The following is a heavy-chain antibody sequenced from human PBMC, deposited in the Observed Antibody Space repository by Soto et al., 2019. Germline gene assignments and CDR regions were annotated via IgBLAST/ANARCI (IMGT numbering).Heavy chain of an antibody. J-gene: IGHJ4*02. D-gene: IGHD6-6*01. CDR3: ARTSSSSSA. V-gene: IGHV4-31*03. Sequence: PSETLSLTCTVSGGSISRCGYYWSWIRQHPGKGLEWIGYIYYSGSTYYNPSLKSRVTISVDTSKNQFSLKLSSVTAADTAVYYCARTSSSSSAWGQGTLVTVSS. CDR2: IYYSGST. CDR1: GGSISRCGYY.